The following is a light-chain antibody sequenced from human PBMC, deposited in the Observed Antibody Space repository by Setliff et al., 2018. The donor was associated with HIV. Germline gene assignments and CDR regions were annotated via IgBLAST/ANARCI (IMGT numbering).Light chain of an antibody. J-gene: IGLJ1*01. CDR3: SSFTSSGTYV. V-gene: IGLV2-14*01. CDR2: EVT. CDR1: SSDVGDYNY. Sequence: SALTQPASVSGSPGQSITISCTGTSSDVGDYNYVSWCQQHPGKAPKLMIYEVTNRPSGVSNRFSASKSGNTASLTISGLQAEDEADYYCSSFTSSGTYVFGTGTKVTVL.